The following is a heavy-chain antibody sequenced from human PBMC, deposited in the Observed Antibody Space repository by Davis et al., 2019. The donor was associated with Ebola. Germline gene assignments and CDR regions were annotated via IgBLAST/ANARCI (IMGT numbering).Heavy chain of an antibody. V-gene: IGHV1-18*04. CDR3: ARDLPTSVLIAVAGNLFDY. Sequence: AASVKVSCKASGYTFTSYGISWVRQAPGQGLEWMGWISAYNGNTNYAQKFQGRVTMTRDTSISTAYMELSRLRSDDTAVYYCARDLPTSVLIAVAGNLFDYWGQGTLVTVSS. D-gene: IGHD6-19*01. CDR1: GYTFTSYG. CDR2: ISAYNGNT. J-gene: IGHJ4*02.